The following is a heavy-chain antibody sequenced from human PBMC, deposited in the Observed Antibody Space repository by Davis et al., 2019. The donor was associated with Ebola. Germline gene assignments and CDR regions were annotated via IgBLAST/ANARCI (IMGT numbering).Heavy chain of an antibody. CDR2: MNPNSGNT. Sequence: ASVKVSCKASGYTFTSYDINWVRQATGQGLEWMGWMNPNSGNTGYAQKFQGRVTMTRNTSISTAYMELSSLRSEDTAVYYCARDGRAAARPWWFDPWGQGTLVTVSS. J-gene: IGHJ5*02. CDR1: GYTFTSYD. D-gene: IGHD6-6*01. CDR3: ARDGRAAARPWWFDP. V-gene: IGHV1-8*01.